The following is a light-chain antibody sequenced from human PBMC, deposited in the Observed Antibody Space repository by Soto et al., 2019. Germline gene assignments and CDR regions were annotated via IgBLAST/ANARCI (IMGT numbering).Light chain of an antibody. Sequence: EIVMMQSPATLSVSPGERATLSCRASQSVSSNLAWYQQKPGQASRLLIYGASTRATGIPARFSGSGSGTDCPLNLSCVQSSDFGVLYRLLINKRLQWTLGQGAQADSK. J-gene: IGKJ1*01. CDR3: LLINKRLQWT. CDR2: GAS. CDR1: QSVSSN. V-gene: IGKV3-15*01.